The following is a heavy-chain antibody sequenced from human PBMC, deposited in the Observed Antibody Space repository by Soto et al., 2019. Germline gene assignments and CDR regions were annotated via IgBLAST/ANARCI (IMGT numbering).Heavy chain of an antibody. D-gene: IGHD6-19*01. J-gene: IGHJ6*02. CDR2: ISAYNGNT. CDR1: GYTFTSYG. V-gene: IGHV1-18*01. Sequence: QVQLVQSGAEVKKPGASVKVSCKASGYTFTSYGISWVRQAPGQGLEWMGWISAYNGNTNYAQKLQGRVTMTTDTSTSTAYMELRSLRSDVTAVYYCARTGWSLPYYYYGMDVWGQGTTVTVSS. CDR3: ARTGWSLPYYYYGMDV.